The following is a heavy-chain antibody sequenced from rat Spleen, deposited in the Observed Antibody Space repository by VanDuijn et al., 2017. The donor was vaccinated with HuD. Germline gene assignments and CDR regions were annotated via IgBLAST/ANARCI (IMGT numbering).Heavy chain of an antibody. J-gene: IGHJ3*01. Sequence: EVQLVESGGDLVQPGRSLKLSCAASGFIFTNYDMAWVRQAPTKGLEWVASISPSGGNTYYRASVKGRFTVSRDNAKSNLYLQMDSLRSEDTATYYCVRQDTSGYSNWFTYWGQGTLVTVSS. CDR3: VRQDTSGYSNWFTY. CDR1: GFIFTNYD. V-gene: IGHV5-25*01. D-gene: IGHD4-3*01. CDR2: ISPSGGNT.